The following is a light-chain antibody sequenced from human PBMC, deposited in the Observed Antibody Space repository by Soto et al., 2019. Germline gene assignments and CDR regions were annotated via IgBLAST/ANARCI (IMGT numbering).Light chain of an antibody. CDR1: QTISSW. CDR3: LQHNSYPRT. Sequence: IQMTYSPSTLSGSVGDRVTITLRASQTISSWLAWYQQKPGKAPKLLIYKASTLKSGVPSRFSGSGSGTDFSLTISSLQPEDSATYFCLQHNSYPRTFGQGTKVDIK. CDR2: KAS. V-gene: IGKV1-5*03. J-gene: IGKJ1*01.